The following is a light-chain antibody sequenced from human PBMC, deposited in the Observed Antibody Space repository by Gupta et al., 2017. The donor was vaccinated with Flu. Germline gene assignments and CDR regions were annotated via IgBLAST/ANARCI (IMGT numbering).Light chain of an antibody. J-gene: IGKJ4*01. CDR1: QSLLFSSNSRNY. V-gene: IGKV4-1*01. CDR3: QQYDYTVALT. CDR2: WAS. Sequence: LGERATINCRSSQSLLFSSNSRNYLAWYQQKPGQPPKLLIYWASTRKSGVPDRFSGSGSGTDFTLTISSRQAEDVAVYYCQQYDYTVALTFGGGTKVEIK.